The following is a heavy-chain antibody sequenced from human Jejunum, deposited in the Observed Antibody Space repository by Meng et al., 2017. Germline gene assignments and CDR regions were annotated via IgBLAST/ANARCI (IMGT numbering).Heavy chain of an antibody. D-gene: IGHD7-27*01. CDR3: ARDHWGSLDY. Sequence: QVQLQESGPGLVRPSETLSLICPVSGGSVSSAGYQWGWIRQPPGKGLEWIGYASTNYNPSLKSRVTISLDTSKNQFSLKLSSVTAVDTAVYYCARDHWGSLDYWGQGIRVTVSS. CDR2: AST. V-gene: IGHV4-61*08. CDR1: GGSVSSAGYQ. J-gene: IGHJ4*02.